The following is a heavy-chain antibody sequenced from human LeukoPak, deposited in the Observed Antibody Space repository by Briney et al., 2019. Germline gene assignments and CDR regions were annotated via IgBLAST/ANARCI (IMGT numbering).Heavy chain of an antibody. Sequence: SETLSLTCAVYGGSFSGYYWSWIRQPPGKGLEWIGENNHSGSTNYNPSLKSRVTISVNTSKNQFSLKLSSVTAADTAVYYCARAKSWRVVVPAARPYNWFDPWGQGTLVTVSS. D-gene: IGHD2-2*01. CDR3: ARAKSWRVVVPAARPYNWFDP. J-gene: IGHJ5*02. V-gene: IGHV4-34*01. CDR2: NNHSGST. CDR1: GGSFSGYY.